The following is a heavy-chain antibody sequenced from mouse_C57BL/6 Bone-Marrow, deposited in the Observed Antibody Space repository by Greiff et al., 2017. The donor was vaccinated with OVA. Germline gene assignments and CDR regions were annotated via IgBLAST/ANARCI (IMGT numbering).Heavy chain of an antibody. V-gene: IGHV1-72*01. CDR3: ARNGNFDY. D-gene: IGHD2-1*01. J-gene: IGHJ2*01. CDR1: GYTFTSYS. Sequence: QVQLQQPGAELVKPGASVKLSCKASGYTFTSYSMHWVKQRPGRGLEWIGRIDPNSGGTKYNEKFKSKATLTVDKPSITAYMQLSSLTYEDYAVDECARNGNFDYGGKGTTLTGSA. CDR2: IDPNSGGT.